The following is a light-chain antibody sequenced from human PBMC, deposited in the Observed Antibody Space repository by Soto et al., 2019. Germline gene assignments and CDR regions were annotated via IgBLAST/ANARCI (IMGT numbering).Light chain of an antibody. J-gene: IGLJ1*01. CDR1: SGHSSYA. CDR3: QTWGTGIHV. CDR2: LNSDGSH. Sequence: QPVLTQSPSASASLGASVKLSCTLSSGHSSYAIAWHQQQPEKGPRYLMKLNSDGSHSKGDGIPDRFSGSSSGAERYLTISGLQSEDEADYSCQTWGTGIHVFGTGTKVTVL. V-gene: IGLV4-69*01.